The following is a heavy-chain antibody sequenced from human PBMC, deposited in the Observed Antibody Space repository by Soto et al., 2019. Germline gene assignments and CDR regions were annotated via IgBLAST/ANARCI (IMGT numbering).Heavy chain of an antibody. Sequence: ASVKVSCKASGGTFSSYAISWVRQAPGQGLEWMGWINPNSGGTNYAQKFQGRVTMTRDTSISTAYMELSRLRSDDTAVYYCARDLSSSGPYYYYGMDVWGQGTTVTVSS. CDR1: GGTFSSYA. J-gene: IGHJ6*02. CDR3: ARDLSSSGPYYYYGMDV. D-gene: IGHD6-6*01. CDR2: INPNSGGT. V-gene: IGHV1-2*02.